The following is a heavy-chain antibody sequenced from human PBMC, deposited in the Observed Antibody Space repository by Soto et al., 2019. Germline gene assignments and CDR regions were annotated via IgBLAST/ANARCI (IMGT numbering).Heavy chain of an antibody. CDR1: GGTFNTYA. CDR3: AREVQVHTPAFVY. D-gene: IGHD3-10*01. V-gene: IGHV1-69*19. CDR2: ISPMFGAA. Sequence: VQLVQSGAEMKKPGSSVKVSCQSSGGTFNTYAMNWVRQAPGQGPEWMGDISPMFGAANYAPKFQGRVTITADESTGTSYMQLSSLTSEGTALYFCAREVQVHTPAFVYWGQGTLVTVSS. J-gene: IGHJ4*02.